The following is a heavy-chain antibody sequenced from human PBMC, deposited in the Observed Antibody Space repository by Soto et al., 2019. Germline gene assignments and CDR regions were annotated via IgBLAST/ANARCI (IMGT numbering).Heavy chain of an antibody. J-gene: IGHJ3*02. D-gene: IGHD2-15*01. V-gene: IGHV3-30-3*01. Sequence: WGSLRLSCAASGFTFSSYAMHWVRQAPGRGLEWVAVISYDGSNKYYADSVKGRFTISRDNSKNTLYLQMNSLRAEDTAVYYCARESLLTGAFDIWGQGTMVTVSS. CDR2: ISYDGSNK. CDR1: GFTFSSYA. CDR3: ARESLLTGAFDI.